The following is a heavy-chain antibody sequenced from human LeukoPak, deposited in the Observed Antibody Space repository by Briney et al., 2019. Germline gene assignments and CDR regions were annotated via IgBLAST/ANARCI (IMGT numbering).Heavy chain of an antibody. V-gene: IGHV4-59*01. Sequence: SETLSLTCTVSGGSINYYYWSWIRQPPGRGLEWIGYIYYSGSTNYNPSLKSRVTISVDTSKNQFSLKLSSVTAADTAVYYCAREAVPAAPFDYWGQGTLVTVSS. CDR1: GGSINYYY. J-gene: IGHJ4*02. D-gene: IGHD2-2*01. CDR3: AREAVPAAPFDY. CDR2: IYYSGST.